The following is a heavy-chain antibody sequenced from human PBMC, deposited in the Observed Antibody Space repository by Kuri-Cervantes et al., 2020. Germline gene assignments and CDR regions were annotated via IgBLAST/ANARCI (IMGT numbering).Heavy chain of an antibody. CDR3: ARQMGWFGDPGDY. V-gene: IGHV4-61*05. J-gene: IGHJ4*02. D-gene: IGHD3-10*01. CDR2: IYYSGST. Sequence: SGPTLVKPTQTLTLTCTFSGFSLSTSGVGVGWIRQPPGKGLEWIGYIYYSGSTNYNPSLRSRVTISVDTSKNQFSLKLSSVTAADTAVYYCARQMGWFGDPGDYWGQGALVTVS. CDR1: GFSLSTSGVG.